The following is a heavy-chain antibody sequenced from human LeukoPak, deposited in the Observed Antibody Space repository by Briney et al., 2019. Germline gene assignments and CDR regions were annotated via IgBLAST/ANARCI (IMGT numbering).Heavy chain of an antibody. D-gene: IGHD2-15*01. Sequence: ASVKVSCKGSGYTFTDYYLHWVRQAPGQGLEWVGYINPRDGGTSSPPNFRGRVTMTTDASNSTVYMELSRLTSDDTAIYYCAREGNGLLSKDLDYWGQGTLVTVSS. J-gene: IGHJ4*02. CDR1: GYTFTDYY. CDR3: AREGNGLLSKDLDY. V-gene: IGHV1-2*02. CDR2: INPRDGGT.